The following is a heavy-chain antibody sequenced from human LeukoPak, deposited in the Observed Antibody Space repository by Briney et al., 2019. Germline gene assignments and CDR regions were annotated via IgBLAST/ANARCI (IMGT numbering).Heavy chain of an antibody. D-gene: IGHD3-3*01. CDR2: INTNTGNP. CDR1: GYTFTTYA. V-gene: IGHV7-4-1*02. Sequence: ASVKVSCKASGYTFTTYAMNWVRQAPGQGLEWMGWINTNTGNPTYAQGFTGRFVFSLDTSVSTAYLQISSLKAEDTAIYYCARDVTLRFLDEYYFDYWGQGSLVTVSS. CDR3: ARDVTLRFLDEYYFDY. J-gene: IGHJ4*02.